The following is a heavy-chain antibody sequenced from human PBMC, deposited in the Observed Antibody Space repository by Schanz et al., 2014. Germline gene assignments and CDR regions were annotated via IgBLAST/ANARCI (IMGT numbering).Heavy chain of an antibody. Sequence: QVQLQESGPGLVKPSETLSLTCTISGGSISTYYWTWIRQPPGKGLEWIGYIYDSETSNSNPYLKSRVTISLDTSKNQFSLKLTSVTAADTAVYYCARGVRRGDGKNGYYNWFDPWGQGTRVTVSS. J-gene: IGHJ5*02. D-gene: IGHD3-22*01. CDR3: ARGVRRGDGKNGYYNWFDP. CDR2: IYDSETS. CDR1: GGSISTYY. V-gene: IGHV4-59*01.